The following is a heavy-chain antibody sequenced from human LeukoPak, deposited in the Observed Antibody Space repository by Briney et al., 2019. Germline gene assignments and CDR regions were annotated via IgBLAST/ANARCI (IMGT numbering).Heavy chain of an antibody. Sequence: GASVKVSCKASGYTFTSYGISWVRQAPGQGLEWMGWISAYNGNTNYAQKLQGRVTMTTDTSTSTAYMELRSLRSDDTAVYYCARVRVPTVYAIAFDIWGQGTMVTVSS. CDR2: ISAYNGNT. CDR1: GYTFTSYG. V-gene: IGHV1-18*01. CDR3: ARVRVPTVYAIAFDI. J-gene: IGHJ3*02. D-gene: IGHD2-8*01.